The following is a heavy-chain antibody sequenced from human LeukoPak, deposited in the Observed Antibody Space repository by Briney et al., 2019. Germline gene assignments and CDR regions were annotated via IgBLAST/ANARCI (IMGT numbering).Heavy chain of an antibody. CDR1: GYTFTFYY. D-gene: IGHD2-15*01. CDR2: INPHDDST. CDR3: ARDGYCSGGSCHSFEY. V-gene: IGHV1-46*01. J-gene: IGHJ4*02. Sequence: ASVKVSCKTSGYTFTFYYIHWVRQAPAQGLEWMGIINPHDDSTTYAQKFQGRVTMTSDMSTSTVYMELSSLRSEATAVYFCARDGYCSGGSCHSFEYWGQGTLVTVSS.